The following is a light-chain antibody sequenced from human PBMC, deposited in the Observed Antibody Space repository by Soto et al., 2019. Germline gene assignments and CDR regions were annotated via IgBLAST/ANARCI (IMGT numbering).Light chain of an antibody. V-gene: IGKV3-15*01. CDR1: QSVSSN. Sequence: EIVMTQSPSTLSVSPVGRCTLSFIASQSVSSNLAWYQQRPGQAPRLLIYGASTRAPGIPDRFSGSGSGTEFTLPISSLQSEDFAVYYCQQYNNWPFITFGQGTRLEIK. CDR3: QQYNNWPFIT. CDR2: GAS. J-gene: IGKJ5*01.